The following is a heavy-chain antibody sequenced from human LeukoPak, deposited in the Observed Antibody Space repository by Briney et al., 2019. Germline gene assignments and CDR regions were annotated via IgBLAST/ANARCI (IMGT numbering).Heavy chain of an antibody. V-gene: IGHV4-39*07. CDR1: GGSISSSSYY. CDR3: ARDSVSNAFDI. CDR2: IYYSGST. J-gene: IGHJ3*02. Sequence: SETLSPTCTVSGGSISSSSYYWGWIRQPPGKGLEWIGSIYYSGSTYYNPSLKSRVTISVDTSKNQFSLKLSSVTAADTAVYYCARDSVSNAFDIWGQGTMVTVSS.